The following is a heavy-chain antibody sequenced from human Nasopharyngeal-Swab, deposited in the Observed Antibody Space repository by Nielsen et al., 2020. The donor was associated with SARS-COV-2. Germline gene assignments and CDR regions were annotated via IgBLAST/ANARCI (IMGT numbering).Heavy chain of an antibody. CDR1: GVSITSQY. J-gene: IGHJ5*02. V-gene: IGHV4-59*11. D-gene: IGHD2/OR15-2a*01. Sequence: GSLRLSCTVSGVSITSQYWSWIRQPPGKGLEWIGYISHNSGTSYNPSLKSRVTMFMDTSKNQFSLRLTSVTAADTAVYYCAREGVIGWFDPWGQGTLVTVSS. CDR3: AREGVIGWFDP. CDR2: ISHNSGT.